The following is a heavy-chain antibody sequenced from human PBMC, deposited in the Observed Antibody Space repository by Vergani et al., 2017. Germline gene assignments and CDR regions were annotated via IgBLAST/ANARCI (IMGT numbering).Heavy chain of an antibody. CDR3: AXAHYDILTGYFKLYYYYGMDV. Sequence: QVQLVQSGAEVKKPGASVKVSCKASGYTFTSYGISWVRQAPGQGLEWMGWISAYNGNTNYAQKLQGRVTMTTDTSTSTAYMELRSLRSDDTAVYYCAXAHYDILTGYFKLYYYYGMDVWGQGTTVTVSS. D-gene: IGHD3-9*01. J-gene: IGHJ6*02. CDR1: GYTFTSYG. V-gene: IGHV1-18*01. CDR2: ISAYNGNT.